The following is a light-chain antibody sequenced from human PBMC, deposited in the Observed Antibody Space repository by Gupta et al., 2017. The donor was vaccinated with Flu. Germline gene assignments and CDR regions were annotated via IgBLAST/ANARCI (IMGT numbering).Light chain of an antibody. J-gene: IGLJ1*01. Sequence: QSALTQPASVSGSPGQSITISCTGTSSDVGGHDYVSWYQQHPDKAPKLMVYEVSNRPSGVSNRFSGSKSGNTASLTISGLQAEDEADYYCSSSTSSSTRPFVFGTGTKVTVL. V-gene: IGLV2-14*01. CDR1: SSDVGGHDY. CDR2: EVS. CDR3: SSSTSSSTRPFV.